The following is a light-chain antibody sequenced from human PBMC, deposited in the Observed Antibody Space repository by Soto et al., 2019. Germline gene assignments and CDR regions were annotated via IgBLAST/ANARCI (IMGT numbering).Light chain of an antibody. Sequence: DIVMTQSPESLAVSLGERATINCKSSQSVLYSSNNKNYLAWYQHKPGQPPKLLLYWASIRESGVPDRISGSGSGTDFTLTINSLQAEDVAVYYCQQFHSYPLTFGGGTKVEIK. CDR1: QSVLYSSNNKNY. CDR2: WAS. V-gene: IGKV4-1*01. CDR3: QQFHSYPLT. J-gene: IGKJ4*01.